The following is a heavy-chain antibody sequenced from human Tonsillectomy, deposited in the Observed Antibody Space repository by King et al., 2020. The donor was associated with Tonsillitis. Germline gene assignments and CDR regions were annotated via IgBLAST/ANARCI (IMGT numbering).Heavy chain of an antibody. CDR2: IRSKAYGGTT. D-gene: IGHD3-10*01. V-gene: IGHV3-49*05. Sequence: VQLVESGGGLVKPGRSLRLSCTASGFTFGDYAMSWFRQAPGKGLEWVGCIRSKAYGGTTEYAASVKGRFTISRDDSKSIAYLQMNSLKTEDTAVYYCTRDPNYYGSGRKRFFDYWGQGTLVTVSS. CDR1: GFTFGDYA. J-gene: IGHJ4*02. CDR3: TRDPNYYGSGRKRFFDY.